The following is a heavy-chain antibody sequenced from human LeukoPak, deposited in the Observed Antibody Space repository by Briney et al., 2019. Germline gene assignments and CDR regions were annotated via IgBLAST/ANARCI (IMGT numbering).Heavy chain of an antibody. CDR3: ARDSRGFSVDP. V-gene: IGHV1-2*02. J-gene: IGHJ5*02. CDR2: INPTSGGT. CDR1: GYTFTGYY. D-gene: IGHD2-15*01. Sequence: ASVRVSCKASGYTFTGYYIHWVRQAPGQGLEWMGWINPTSGGTKYAQKFQGRVTMTRDTSISTAYMELSRLTSDDTAVYYCARDSRGFSVDPWGQGTLVTVSS.